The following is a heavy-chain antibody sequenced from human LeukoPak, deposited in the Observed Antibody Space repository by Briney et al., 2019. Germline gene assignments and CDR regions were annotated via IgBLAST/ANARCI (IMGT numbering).Heavy chain of an antibody. CDR1: GFTFNTYS. V-gene: IGHV3-21*01. Sequence: GGSLRLSCEASGFTFNTYSMNRARQAPGKGLEWVSSIDSSGGYMFYADSVKGRFTISRDNAKNSLYLQMNSLRAEDTAVYYCAELGITMIGGVWGKGTTVTISS. D-gene: IGHD3-10*02. CDR3: AELGITMIGGV. J-gene: IGHJ6*04. CDR2: IDSSGGYM.